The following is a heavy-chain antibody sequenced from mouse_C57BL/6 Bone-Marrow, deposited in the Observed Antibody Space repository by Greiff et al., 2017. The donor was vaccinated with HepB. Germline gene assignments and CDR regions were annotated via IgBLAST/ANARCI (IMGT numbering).Heavy chain of an antibody. J-gene: IGHJ1*03. D-gene: IGHD3-3*01. CDR1: GYTFTDYN. V-gene: IGHV1-22*01. CDR3: ASGDGWYFDV. Sequence: VQLQQSGPELVKPGASVRMSCKASGYTFTDYNMHWVKQSHGKSLEWIGYINPNNGGTSYNQKFKGKATLTVNKSSSTAYMKLRSLTSEDAAVYYCASGDGWYFDVWGTGTTVTVSS. CDR2: INPNNGGT.